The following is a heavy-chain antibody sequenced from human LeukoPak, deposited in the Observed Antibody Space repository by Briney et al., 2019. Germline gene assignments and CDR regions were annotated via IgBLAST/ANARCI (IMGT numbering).Heavy chain of an antibody. CDR2: ITDRGDKT. J-gene: IGHJ6*02. CDR3: AKVLGFGGDAYGMDV. Sequence: GGSLRLSCAASGFTFSTYAMNWVRQAPGKGLEWVSPITDRGDKTFYADSVKGLFTVSRDNSKNTLFLQMNSLRAEDTAVYYCAKVLGFGGDAYGMDVWGLGTTVTVSS. D-gene: IGHD3-10*01. V-gene: IGHV3-23*01. CDR1: GFTFSTYA.